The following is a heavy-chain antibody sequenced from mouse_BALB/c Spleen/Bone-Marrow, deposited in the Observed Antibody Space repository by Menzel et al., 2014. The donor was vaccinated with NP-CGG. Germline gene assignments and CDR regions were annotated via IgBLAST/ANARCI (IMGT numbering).Heavy chain of an antibody. CDR2: ITYSVST. CDR3: ARSVVATRYFDY. D-gene: IGHD1-1*01. Sequence: DVKLQESGPGLVKPSQSLSLPCTVTGYSITSDYAWNWIRQSPGNKLAWMGYITYSVSTSYNPSLKSRISITRDTSKNQFFLQLNSVTTEDTATYYCARSVVATRYFDYWGQGTTLTVSS. J-gene: IGHJ2*01. CDR1: GYSITSDYA. V-gene: IGHV3-2*02.